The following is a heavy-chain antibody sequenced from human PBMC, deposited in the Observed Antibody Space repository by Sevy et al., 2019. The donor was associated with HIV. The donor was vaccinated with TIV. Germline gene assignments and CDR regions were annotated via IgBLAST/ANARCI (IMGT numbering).Heavy chain of an antibody. D-gene: IGHD2-15*01. CDR1: GFSVSSNY. J-gene: IGHJ6*02. V-gene: IGHV3-53*01. CDR2: IYSDGRT. Sequence: GGSLRLSCVVSGFSVSSNYMSWVRQAPGKGLEWVSNIYSDGRTYYADSVRGRFTISRDTSKNTEYHEMKSLRAEDTAVYYCTREDIVLGEDNYYGMDVWGHGTTVTVSS. CDR3: TREDIVLGEDNYYGMDV.